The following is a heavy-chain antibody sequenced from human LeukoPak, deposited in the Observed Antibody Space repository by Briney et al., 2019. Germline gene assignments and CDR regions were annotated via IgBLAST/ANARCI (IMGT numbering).Heavy chain of an antibody. CDR1: GFTFSSYA. V-gene: IGHV3-23*01. J-gene: IGHJ5*02. D-gene: IGHD6-13*01. Sequence: GGSLRLSCAASGFTFSSYAMSWVRQAQGKGLEWVSAISGSGGSTYYADSVKGRFTISRDNSKNTLYLQMNSLRAEDTAVYYCAKDIGGSWTNWFDPWGQGTLVTVSS. CDR3: AKDIGGSWTNWFDP. CDR2: ISGSGGST.